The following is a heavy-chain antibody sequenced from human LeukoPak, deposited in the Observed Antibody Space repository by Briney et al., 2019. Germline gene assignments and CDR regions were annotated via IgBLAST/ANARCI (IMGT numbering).Heavy chain of an antibody. CDR2: ISSSGSTI. CDR3: ARGGSWGSFDY. CDR1: GFTFSSYE. J-gene: IGHJ4*02. Sequence: GGSLRLSCAASGFTFSSYEMNWVRQAPGKGLEWVSYISSSGSTIYYADSVKGRFTISRDNAKNSLYLQMNSLRAEDTAVYYCARGGSWGSFDYWGQGTLVTVSS. D-gene: IGHD7-27*01. V-gene: IGHV3-48*03.